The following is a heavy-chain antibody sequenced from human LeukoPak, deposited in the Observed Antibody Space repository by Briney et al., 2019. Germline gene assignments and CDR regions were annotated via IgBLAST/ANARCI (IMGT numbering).Heavy chain of an antibody. CDR1: GVFNMGDTDY. V-gene: IGHV4-39*01. Sequence: PSETLSLTCTVSGVFNMGDTDYGGWIRQPQGKGLEWIGNYHIGNTYYNPSLKSRVTISEDTSKNQFSLRVNSVTAADTAVYYCARLWDSTGLYFYYYIDVGGEGTTVTVSS. D-gene: IGHD6-19*01. CDR2: YHIGNT. J-gene: IGHJ6*03. CDR3: ARLWDSTGLYFYYYIDV.